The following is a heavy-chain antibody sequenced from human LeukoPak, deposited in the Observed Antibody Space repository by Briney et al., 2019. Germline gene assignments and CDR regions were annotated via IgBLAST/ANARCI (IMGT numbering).Heavy chain of an antibody. CDR1: GGSISSYY. D-gene: IGHD5-24*01. V-gene: IGHV4-59*01. CDR3: ARVILGDGYNWGWFDY. Sequence: SETLSLTCTVSGGSISSYYWSWIRQPPGKGLEWIGYIYYSGSTNYNPSLKSRVTISVDTSKNQFSLKLSSVTAADTAVYYCARVILGDGYNWGWFDYWGQGTLVTVSS. CDR2: IYYSGST. J-gene: IGHJ4*02.